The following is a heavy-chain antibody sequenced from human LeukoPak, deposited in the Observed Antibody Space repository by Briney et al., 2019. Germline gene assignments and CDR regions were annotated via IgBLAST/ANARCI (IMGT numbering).Heavy chain of an antibody. J-gene: IGHJ4*02. CDR2: ISAYNGNT. Sequence: ASVKVSCKASGGTFSSYAISWVRQAPGQGLEWMGWISAYNGNTNYAQKLQGRVTMTTDTSTSTAYMELRSLRSDDTAVYYCARDRSEYYHSSGAYWGQGTLVTVSS. V-gene: IGHV1-18*01. CDR3: ARDRSEYYHSSGAY. CDR1: GGTFSSYA. D-gene: IGHD3-22*01.